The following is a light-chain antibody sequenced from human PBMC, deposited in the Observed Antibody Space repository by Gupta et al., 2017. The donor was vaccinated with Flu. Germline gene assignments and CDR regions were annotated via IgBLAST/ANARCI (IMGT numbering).Light chain of an antibody. CDR2: DAS. J-gene: IGKJ1*01. Sequence: VLTQSPASLSLSPGERATLSCRASQSIGDSLAWYRKKIGQPPRRLIYDASTRAKGIISRCSGWGDGTDFILTMISREPEDFDSYYCQHLSGGHPFETFGQGTKVEIK. CDR1: QSIGDS. CDR3: QHLSGGHPFET. V-gene: IGKV3-11*01.